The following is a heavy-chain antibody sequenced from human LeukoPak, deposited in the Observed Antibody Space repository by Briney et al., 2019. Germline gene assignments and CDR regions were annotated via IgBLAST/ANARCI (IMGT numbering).Heavy chain of an antibody. D-gene: IGHD1-26*01. J-gene: IGHJ4*02. Sequence: SETLSLTCTVSGYSMEYDYWSWVRQPAGKGLEWIARIYTGGTTNYNPSLKNRATISVDKSNNQFSLKLTSVTAADTATYYCARDNSGSYPPIFDSWGQGTLVTVSS. CDR1: GYSMEYDY. CDR2: IYTGGTT. V-gene: IGHV4-4*07. CDR3: ARDNSGSYPPIFDS.